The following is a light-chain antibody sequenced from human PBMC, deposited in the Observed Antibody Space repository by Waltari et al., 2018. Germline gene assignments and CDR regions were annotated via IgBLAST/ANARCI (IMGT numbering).Light chain of an antibody. V-gene: IGKV1-39*01. Sequence: DVDMTQSPSSLSASIGDRITITCRASQSIIHYLNWYQQKQGTAPRLLITGASSLRGGVPSRFSGSGSGTECSLTISSLQPEDFATYYCQQTFSSPYTFGQGTKLDI. CDR2: GAS. CDR3: QQTFSSPYT. J-gene: IGKJ2*01. CDR1: QSIIHY.